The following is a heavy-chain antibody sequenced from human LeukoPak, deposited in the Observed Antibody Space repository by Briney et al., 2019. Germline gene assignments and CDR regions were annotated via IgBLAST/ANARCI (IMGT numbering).Heavy chain of an antibody. Sequence: ASVKVSCKVSGYTLTELSMHWVRHAPAKGLEWMGGFDPEDGETIYAQKFQGRVTMTEDTSTDTAYMELSSLRSEDTAVYYCATDPRLSSGAFDYWGQGTLVTVSS. CDR2: FDPEDGET. CDR3: ATDPRLSSGAFDY. J-gene: IGHJ4*02. D-gene: IGHD3-3*01. V-gene: IGHV1-24*01. CDR1: GYTLTELS.